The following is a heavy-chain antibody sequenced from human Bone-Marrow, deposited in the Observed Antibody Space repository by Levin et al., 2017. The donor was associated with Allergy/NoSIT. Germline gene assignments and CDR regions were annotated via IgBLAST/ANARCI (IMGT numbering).Heavy chain of an antibody. CDR2: IIPVFDTT. Sequence: PVASVKVSCKASGDIFNNFAITWVPQAPGQGLEWMGGIIPVFDTTNYAQTFQGRLTITWDESTSTGYMDLNTLVSQDTAVYFCARDSSVSGGGGFDYWGQGTLVSVSS. CDR1: GDIFNNFA. J-gene: IGHJ4*02. CDR3: ARDSSVSGGGGFDY. D-gene: IGHD2-8*01. V-gene: IGHV1-69*13.